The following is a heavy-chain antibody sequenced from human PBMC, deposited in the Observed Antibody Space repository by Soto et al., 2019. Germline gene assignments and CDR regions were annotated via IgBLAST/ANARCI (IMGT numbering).Heavy chain of an antibody. Sequence: GASVKVSCKASGYTFTSYGISWVRQAPGQGLEWMGWISAYNGNTKNAQKLQGRVTMTRDTSITTAYMELSSLKSDDTAIYFCARAVARDGSSWYRGGYDSWGQGTLVTVSS. V-gene: IGHV1-18*01. D-gene: IGHD6-13*01. CDR2: ISAYNGNT. J-gene: IGHJ4*02. CDR3: ARAVARDGSSWYRGGYDS. CDR1: GYTFTSYG.